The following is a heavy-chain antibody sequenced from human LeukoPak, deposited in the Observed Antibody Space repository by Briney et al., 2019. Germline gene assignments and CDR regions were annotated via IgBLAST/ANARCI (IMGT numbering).Heavy chain of an antibody. V-gene: IGHV3-74*01. D-gene: IGHD3-10*01. CDR2: INSDGRST. CDR1: GFTFSSYW. CDR3: ARDYGSGSRPFDY. J-gene: IGHJ4*02. Sequence: GGSLRLSCAASGFTFSSYWMHWVRQAPGKGLVWVSRINSDGRSTNYADSVKGRFTISRDNAKNTLYLQMNSLRAEDTAVYYCARDYGSGSRPFDYWGQGTLVTVSS.